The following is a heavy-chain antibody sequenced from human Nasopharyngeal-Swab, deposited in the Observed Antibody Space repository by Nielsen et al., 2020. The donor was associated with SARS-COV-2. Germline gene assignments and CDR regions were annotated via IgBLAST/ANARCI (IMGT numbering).Heavy chain of an antibody. CDR3: AKGRTYCSGTSCFSFDS. J-gene: IGHJ4*02. D-gene: IGHD2-2*01. Sequence: SLKISRAASGLTFSSYAMSWVRQAPGKGLQWVSGISLNGGSTYYADSVTGRFTISRDNSKDTLNLQMHSLRAEDTAVYYCAKGRTYCSGTSCFSFDSWGQGTMVTVSS. CDR2: ISLNGGST. V-gene: IGHV3-23*01. CDR1: GLTFSSYA.